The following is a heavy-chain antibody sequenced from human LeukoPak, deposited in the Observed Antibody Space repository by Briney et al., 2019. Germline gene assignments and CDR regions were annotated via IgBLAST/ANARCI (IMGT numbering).Heavy chain of an antibody. D-gene: IGHD3-10*01. CDR3: ARLRRGSGVDY. V-gene: IGHV4-34*01. CDR1: GGSFSGYY. J-gene: IGHJ4*02. Sequence: PSETLSLTCAVYGGSFSGYYWSWIRQPPGKGLEWIGEINHSGSTNYNPSLKSRVTISVDTSKNQFSLKLSSVTAADTAVYYCARLRRGSGVDYWGQGTLVTVSS. CDR2: INHSGST.